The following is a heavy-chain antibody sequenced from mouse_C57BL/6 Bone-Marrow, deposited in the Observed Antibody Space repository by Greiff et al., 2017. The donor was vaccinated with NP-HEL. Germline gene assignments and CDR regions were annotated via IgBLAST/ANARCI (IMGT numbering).Heavy chain of an antibody. CDR1: GYTFTTYW. D-gene: IGHD1-1*01. Sequence: VQLQQPGAELVKPGASVKLSCKASGYTFTTYWMQWVKQRPGQGLEWIGAIDPSDSYTNYNQKFKGKATLTVDTSSSTANMQLSSLTSEDTAVYYCARKAYYGRSYEFAYWGQGTLVTVSA. CDR3: ARKAYYGRSYEFAY. CDR2: IDPSDSYT. V-gene: IGHV1-50*01. J-gene: IGHJ3*01.